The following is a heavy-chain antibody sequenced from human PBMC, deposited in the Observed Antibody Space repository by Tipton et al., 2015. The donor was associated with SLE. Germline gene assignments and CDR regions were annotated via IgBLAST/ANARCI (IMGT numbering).Heavy chain of an antibody. CDR2: ISDSGGST. CDR1: GFTFSDYY. D-gene: IGHD1-26*01. CDR3: ARRGATTLSFDY. Sequence: SLRLSCAASGFTFSDYYMSWVRQAPGKGLEWVSGISDSGGSTYYADSVKGRFTISRDNSKNTLYLQMNSLRAEDTAVYYCARRGATTLSFDYWGQGTLVTVSS. J-gene: IGHJ4*02. V-gene: IGHV3-23*01.